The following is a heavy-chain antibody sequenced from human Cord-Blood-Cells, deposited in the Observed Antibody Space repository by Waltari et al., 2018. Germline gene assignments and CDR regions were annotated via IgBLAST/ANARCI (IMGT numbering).Heavy chain of an antibody. V-gene: IGHV3-7*04. J-gene: IGHJ4*02. CDR3: ARGGSSFDY. D-gene: IGHD6-13*01. CDR2: IKQDGSEK. CDR1: GSTFLRYW. Sequence: EVQLVESGGGLVQPGGSLRLAGAAAGSTFLRYWLSWVRQAPGKGLEWVANIKQDGSEKYYVDSVKGRFTISRDNAKNSLYLQMNSLRAEDTAVYYCARGGSSFDYWGQGTLVTVSS.